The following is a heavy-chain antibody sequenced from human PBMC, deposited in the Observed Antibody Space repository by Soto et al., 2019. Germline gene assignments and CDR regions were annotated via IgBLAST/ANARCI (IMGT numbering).Heavy chain of an antibody. Sequence: PGXSLRLSCAASGFTFSTYSLNWFRQAPGKGLEWVSYISDSGTTIYHADSVKGRFTISRDNAKNSLYLQMNSLRAEDTAVYYCAREVGPIDYWGQGTLVTVSS. V-gene: IGHV3-48*01. CDR1: GFTFSTYS. CDR2: ISDSGTTI. D-gene: IGHD1-26*01. J-gene: IGHJ4*02. CDR3: AREVGPIDY.